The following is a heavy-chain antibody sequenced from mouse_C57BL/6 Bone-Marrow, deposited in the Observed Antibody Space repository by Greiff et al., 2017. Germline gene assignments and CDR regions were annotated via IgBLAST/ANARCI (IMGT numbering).Heavy chain of an antibody. J-gene: IGHJ4*01. CDR1: GYSFTGYY. CDR3: ARSQYYYAMDY. Sequence: VQLQQSGPELVKPGASVKISCKASGYSFTGYYMNWVKQSPEKSLEWIGEINPSTGGTTYNQKVKAKATLTVDKSSSTAYMQLKSLTSEDSAVYYCARSQYYYAMDYWGQGTSVTVSS. V-gene: IGHV1-42*01. D-gene: IGHD6-1*01. CDR2: INPSTGGT.